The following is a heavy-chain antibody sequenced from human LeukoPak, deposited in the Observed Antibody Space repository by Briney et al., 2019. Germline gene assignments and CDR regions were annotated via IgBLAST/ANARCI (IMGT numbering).Heavy chain of an antibody. J-gene: IGHJ5*02. CDR1: GGSTSSYY. D-gene: IGHD6-13*01. CDR3: ARLSSSRTGVFDP. Sequence: SETLSLTCTVSGGSTSSYYWSWIRQPPGKGLEWIGYIYYSGNTNYNPSLKSRVTISVDTSKNQFSLNLTSMTAADTAVYYCARLSSSRTGVFDPWGQGTLVTVPS. V-gene: IGHV4-59*08. CDR2: IYYSGNT.